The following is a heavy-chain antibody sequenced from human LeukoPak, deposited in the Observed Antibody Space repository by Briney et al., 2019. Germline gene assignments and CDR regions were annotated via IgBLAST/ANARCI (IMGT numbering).Heavy chain of an antibody. J-gene: IGHJ4*02. V-gene: IGHV1-69*05. D-gene: IGHD4-17*01. CDR2: IIPIFGTA. CDR3: VRGTNYGDYGFDY. CDR1: GGTFSSYA. Sequence: ASVKVSCKASGGTFSSYAISWVRQAPGQGLEWMGRIIPIFGTANYAQKFQGRVTITTDESTSTAYMELSSLRSEDTAVYYCVRGTNYGDYGFDYWGQGTLVTVSS.